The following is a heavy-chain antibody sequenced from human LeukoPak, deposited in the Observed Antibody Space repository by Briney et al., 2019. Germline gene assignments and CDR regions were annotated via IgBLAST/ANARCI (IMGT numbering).Heavy chain of an antibody. V-gene: IGHV4-38-2*02. CDR1: GVSIRNNNY. Sequence: SETLSLTCIVSGVSIRNNNYWGWIRQSPGKGLEWMGSIHHSGNRFESGSTHYNPSLRGRVTVSADPSKNQFSLTLSSVTAADTAVYFCARNASSGFFNDWSQGTLVTVS. CDR2: IHHSGNRFESGST. D-gene: IGHD6-25*01. J-gene: IGHJ1*01. CDR3: ARNASSGFFND.